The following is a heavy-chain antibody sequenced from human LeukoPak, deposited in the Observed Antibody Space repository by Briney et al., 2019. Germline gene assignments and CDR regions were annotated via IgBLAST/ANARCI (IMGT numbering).Heavy chain of an antibody. CDR2: ISGSGGTT. Sequence: PGGSLRLSCAASGFTFGSYAMTWVRQASGKRLEWVSDISGSGGTTYYADSVKGRFTISRDNSKNTLFLQMSSLRAEDTGIYYCVKKISSGWSVDAFDIWGHGTMVTVSS. V-gene: IGHV3-23*01. CDR3: VKKISSGWSVDAFDI. J-gene: IGHJ3*02. D-gene: IGHD6-19*01. CDR1: GFTFGSYA.